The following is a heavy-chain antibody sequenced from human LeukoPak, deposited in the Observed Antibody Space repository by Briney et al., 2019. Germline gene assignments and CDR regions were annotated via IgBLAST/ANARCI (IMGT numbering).Heavy chain of an antibody. J-gene: IGHJ3*02. CDR2: IYYSGST. CDR1: GGSISSYY. CDR3: AREHSSGFHGAFDI. Sequence: SETLSLTCTVSGGSISSYYWSWIRQPPGKGLEWIGYIYYSGSTNYNPSLKSRVTISVDTSKNQFSLKLSSVTAADTAVYYCAREHSSGFHGAFDIWGQGTMVTVSS. V-gene: IGHV4-59*01. D-gene: IGHD3-22*01.